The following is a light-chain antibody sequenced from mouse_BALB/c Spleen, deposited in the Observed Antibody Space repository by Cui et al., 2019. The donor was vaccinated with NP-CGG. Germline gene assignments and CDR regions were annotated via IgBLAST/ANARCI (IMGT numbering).Light chain of an antibody. Sequence: QAVVTQESALTTSPGGTAILTCRPSTGAVTTSNYANWVQEKPDHFFTGLIGGSSNRGPAGLVRSSGSLIGDKAALLITGAPTADDAIYFCALWYCSHRWVFGGGTKLTVL. J-gene: IGLJ1*01. CDR1: TGAVTTSNY. CDR2: GSS. CDR3: ALWYCSHRWV. V-gene: IGLV2*02.